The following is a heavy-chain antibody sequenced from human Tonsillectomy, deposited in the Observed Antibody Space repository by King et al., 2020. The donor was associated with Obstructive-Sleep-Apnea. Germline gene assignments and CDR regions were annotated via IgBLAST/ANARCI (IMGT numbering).Heavy chain of an antibody. CDR1: GGSISSSSYY. J-gene: IGHJ4*02. Sequence: QLQESGPGLVKPSETLSLTCTVSGGSISSSSYYWGWIRQPPGKGLEWIGSIYYSGTTYYNPSLKSRITISVDTSKNQFSLKLNSVTAADTAVYYCARDANYGPGGDCDYWGQGTLVTVSS. CDR2: IYYSGTT. CDR3: ARDANYGPGGDCDY. V-gene: IGHV4-39*07. D-gene: IGHD3-10*01.